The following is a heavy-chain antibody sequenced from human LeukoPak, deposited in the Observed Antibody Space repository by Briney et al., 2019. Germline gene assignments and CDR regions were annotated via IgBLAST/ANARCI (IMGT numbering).Heavy chain of an antibody. V-gene: IGHV3-23*01. CDR1: GFTFSTSA. D-gene: IGHD3-22*01. Sequence: GGSLRLSCAASGFTFSTSAMTWVRQAPGKGLEWVSFISASGDVTTYADSVKGWFLMLRDNSKNANTLFLHMGSLTAEDTAVYYCARDGPFDSSGYYWATEYYFDYWGQGTLVTVSS. CDR2: ISASGDVT. CDR3: ARDGPFDSSGYYWATEYYFDY. J-gene: IGHJ4*02.